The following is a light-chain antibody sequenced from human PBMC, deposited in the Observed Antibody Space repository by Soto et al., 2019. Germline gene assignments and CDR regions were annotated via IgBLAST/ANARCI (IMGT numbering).Light chain of an antibody. J-gene: IGLJ1*01. Sequence: QSVLTQPPSVSGAPGQRVTISCTGSSSNIGANYDVNWYQLLPGTAPKLLIHGNINGPSGVPDRFSGSKSGTSASLAITGLQAEDEADYYCQSYDSRLTGYVFGSGTKLTVL. V-gene: IGLV1-40*01. CDR2: GNI. CDR3: QSYDSRLTGYV. CDR1: SSNIGANYD.